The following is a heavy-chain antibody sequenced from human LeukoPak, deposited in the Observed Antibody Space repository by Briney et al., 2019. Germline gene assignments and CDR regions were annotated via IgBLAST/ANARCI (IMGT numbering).Heavy chain of an antibody. Sequence: PSETLSLTCTVSGFSISTGYYWSWIRQPAGKGLEWIGRISTSGSTNYNPSLKSRVTMSLDTSKNQFSLELSSVTAADTAIYYCASLSDFWGQGTLVTVSS. CDR3: ASLSDF. CDR2: ISTSGST. J-gene: IGHJ4*02. V-gene: IGHV4-4*07. CDR1: GFSISTGYY.